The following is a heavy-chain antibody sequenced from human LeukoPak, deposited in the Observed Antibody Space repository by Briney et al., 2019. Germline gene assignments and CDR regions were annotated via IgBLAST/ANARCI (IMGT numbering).Heavy chain of an antibody. D-gene: IGHD6-13*01. CDR1: GGSFSGYY. Sequence: SETLSLTCAVYGGSFSGYYWDWIRQPPGKGLQWIGSVYHSGSTYYNPSLKSRITISVDTSKNQFSLKLSSVPAADTAVYYCARNWYGSSWSEQIYYFDYWGQGTLVTVSS. CDR3: ARNWYGSSWSEQIYYFDY. V-gene: IGHV4-38-2*01. J-gene: IGHJ4*02. CDR2: VYHSGST.